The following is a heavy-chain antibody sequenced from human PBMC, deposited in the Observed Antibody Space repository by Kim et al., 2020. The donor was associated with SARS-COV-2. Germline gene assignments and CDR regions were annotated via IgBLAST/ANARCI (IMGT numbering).Heavy chain of an antibody. D-gene: IGHD3-3*01. Sequence: GGSLRLSCAASGFSLSSYLMHWVRQAPGKGLVWVARISGGGGSATYSDFVGGRFTISRDNARNTLFLQMYSLTAEDTAVYYCARDLDPSSNYHFYGMDVWGQGTTVTVSS. CDR2: ISGGGGSA. CDR3: ARDLDPSSNYHFYGMDV. J-gene: IGHJ6*02. CDR1: GFSLSSYL. V-gene: IGHV3-74*01.